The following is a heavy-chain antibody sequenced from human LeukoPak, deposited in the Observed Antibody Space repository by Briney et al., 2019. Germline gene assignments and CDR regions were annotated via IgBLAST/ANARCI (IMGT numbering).Heavy chain of an antibody. J-gene: IGHJ6*03. Sequence: PSETLSLTCTVSGGSISSYYWSWIRQPPGKGLEWIGYIYYSGSTNYNPSLKSRVTISVDTSKNQFSLKLSSVTAADTAVYYCARDRRRYSYGPYYMDVWGKGTTVTVSS. CDR3: ARDRRRYSYGPYYMDV. CDR1: GGSISSYY. D-gene: IGHD5-18*01. V-gene: IGHV4-59*01. CDR2: IYYSGST.